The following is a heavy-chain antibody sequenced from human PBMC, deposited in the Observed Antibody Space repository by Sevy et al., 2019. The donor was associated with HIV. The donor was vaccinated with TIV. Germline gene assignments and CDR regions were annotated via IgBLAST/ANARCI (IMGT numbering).Heavy chain of an antibody. D-gene: IGHD3-3*01. CDR1: GFTVSSNY. CDR2: IYSGGTT. Sequence: GGSLRLSCAASGFTVSSNYMSWVRQAPGKWLEWVSVIYSGGTTYYADSVKGRFTISRDNSKNTLYLQMNNLRAEDTAVYYCAREREFTIFGVLIEYGMDVWGQGTTVTVSS. J-gene: IGHJ6*02. V-gene: IGHV3-53*01. CDR3: AREREFTIFGVLIEYGMDV.